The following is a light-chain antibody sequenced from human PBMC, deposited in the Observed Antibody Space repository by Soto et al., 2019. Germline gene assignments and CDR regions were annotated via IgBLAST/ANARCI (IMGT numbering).Light chain of an antibody. CDR1: NGDVGSYDL. Sequence: QSALTQPASVSGSPGQSITISCTGTNGDVGSYDLVSWYQRYPGEAPKLIIYEVNKRPSGISNRFSGSKSGNTASLTISGLQAEDEADYYCCSYAGSYTYVFGTGTKLTVL. CDR3: CSYAGSYTYV. J-gene: IGLJ1*01. CDR2: EVN. V-gene: IGLV2-23*02.